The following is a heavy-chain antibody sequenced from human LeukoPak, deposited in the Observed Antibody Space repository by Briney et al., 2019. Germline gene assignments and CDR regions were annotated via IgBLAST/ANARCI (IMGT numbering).Heavy chain of an antibody. J-gene: IGHJ4*02. CDR2: MNPNSGNT. CDR3: AGGRVPAAIQDY. D-gene: IGHD2-2*01. V-gene: IGHV1-8*03. Sequence: ASVKVSCKASGYTFTSYDINWMRQATGQGLEWMGWMNPNSGNTGYAQKFQGRVTITRNTSISTAYMELSSLRSEDTAVYYCAGGRVPAAIQDYWGQGTLVTVSS. CDR1: GYTFTSYD.